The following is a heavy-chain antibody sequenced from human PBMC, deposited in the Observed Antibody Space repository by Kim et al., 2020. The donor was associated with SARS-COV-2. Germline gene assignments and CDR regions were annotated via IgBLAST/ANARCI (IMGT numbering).Heavy chain of an antibody. V-gene: IGHV1-8*01. CDR2: MNPNSGNT. J-gene: IGHJ3*02. Sequence: ASVKVSCKASGYTFTSYDINWVRQATGQGLEWMGWMNPNSGNTGYAQKFQGRVTMTRNTSISTAYMELSSLRSEDTAVYYCATGVLWFGELWAAFDIWGQGTMVTVSS. D-gene: IGHD3-10*01. CDR1: GYTFTSYD. CDR3: ATGVLWFGELWAAFDI.